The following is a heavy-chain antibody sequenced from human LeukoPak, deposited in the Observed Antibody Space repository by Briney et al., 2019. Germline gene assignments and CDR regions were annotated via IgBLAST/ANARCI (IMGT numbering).Heavy chain of an antibody. J-gene: IGHJ5*02. CDR2: ISGSGGST. V-gene: IGHV3-23*01. Sequence: GGSLRLSCAASELAFSAYKMHWVRQAPGKGLEWVSAISGSGGSTYYADSVKGRFTISRDNSKNTLYLQMNSLRAEDTAVYYCAKSPIITMVRGVPNWFDPWGQGTLVTVSS. CDR3: AKSPIITMVRGVPNWFDP. D-gene: IGHD3-10*01. CDR1: ELAFSAYK.